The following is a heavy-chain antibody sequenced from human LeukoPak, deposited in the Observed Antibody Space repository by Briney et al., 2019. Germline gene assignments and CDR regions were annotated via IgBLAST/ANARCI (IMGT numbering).Heavy chain of an antibody. CDR1: GFTFSNYG. Sequence: GGSLRLSCEASGFTFSNYGMNWVRQAPGKGLEWVSYIRPNDGTTHYADSVKGRFTISRDNAKNSLSLQMTSLRVDDSAVYYCVRGQTNLDNWFDPWGQGNLVIVSS. V-gene: IGHV3-48*01. CDR3: VRGQTNLDNWFDP. D-gene: IGHD2-8*01. CDR2: IRPNDGTT. J-gene: IGHJ5*02.